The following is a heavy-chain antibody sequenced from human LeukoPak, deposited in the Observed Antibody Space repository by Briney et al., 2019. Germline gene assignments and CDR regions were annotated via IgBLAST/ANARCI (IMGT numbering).Heavy chain of an antibody. V-gene: IGHV4-61*01. J-gene: IGHJ3*02. D-gene: IGHD5-18*01. CDR3: ARGYSYGYFAFDI. CDR1: GGSVSSGSYY. CDR2: IYYSGST. Sequence: SETLSLTCTVSGGSVSSGSYYWSWIRQPPGKGLEWIGYIYYSGSTYYNSSLKSRVSISADTSKNQFSLRLSSVTATDTAVYYCARGYSYGYFAFDIWGQGTMVSVSS.